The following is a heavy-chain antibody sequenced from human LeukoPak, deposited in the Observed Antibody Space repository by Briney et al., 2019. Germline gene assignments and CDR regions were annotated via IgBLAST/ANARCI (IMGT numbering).Heavy chain of an antibody. CDR2: IYYSGST. Sequence: SQTLSLTCTVSGGSISSGDYYWSWIRQPPGKGLEWIGYIYYSGSTCYNPSLKSRVTISVDTSKNQFSLKLSSVTAADTAVYYCARADQLNAFDIWGQGTMVTVSS. V-gene: IGHV4-30-4*01. D-gene: IGHD2-2*01. J-gene: IGHJ3*02. CDR3: ARADQLNAFDI. CDR1: GGSISSGDYY.